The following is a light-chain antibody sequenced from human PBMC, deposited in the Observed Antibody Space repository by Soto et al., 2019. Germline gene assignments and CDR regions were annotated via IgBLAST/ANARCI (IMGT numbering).Light chain of an antibody. J-gene: IGLJ2*01. CDR2: EVS. CDR3: SSCAGRNHLV. CDR1: SSDVGACNY. V-gene: IGLV2-8*01. Sequence: QSVLTQPPSASGSPGQSVTISCTGTSSDVGACNYVSWFQQHPGKAPKLMIYEVSKRPSGVPDRFSGSKSGSTASLTVSVLQAEDEADYYCSSCAGRNHLVFGGGTKLTVL.